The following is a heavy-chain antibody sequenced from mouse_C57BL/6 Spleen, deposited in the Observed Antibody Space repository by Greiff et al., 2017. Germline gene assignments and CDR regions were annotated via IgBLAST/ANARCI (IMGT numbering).Heavy chain of an antibody. CDR2: IDPEDGEI. V-gene: IGHV14-2*01. CDR1: GFNIKDYY. D-gene: IGHD1-1*01. J-gene: IGHJ4*01. CDR3: ARGVVAYYYAMDY. Sequence: EVQVVESGAELVKPGASVKLSCTASGFNIKDYYMHWVKQRTEQGLEWIGRIDPEDGEIKYAPKFQGKATITADTSSNTAYLQLSSLTSEDTAVYYCARGVVAYYYAMDYWGQGTSVTVSS.